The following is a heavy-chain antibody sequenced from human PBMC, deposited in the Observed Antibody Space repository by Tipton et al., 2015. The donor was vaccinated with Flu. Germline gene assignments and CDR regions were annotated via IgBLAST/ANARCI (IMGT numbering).Heavy chain of an antibody. CDR2: IHRSGNT. CDR3: ARHTGVSVRGVIDY. V-gene: IGHV4-38-2*01. CDR1: GDSIGSDDY. D-gene: IGHD3-10*02. Sequence: TLSLTCSVSGDSIGSDDYWGWIRQLPGKGLGWLGNIHRSGNTYYNSSLKSRVTISLDKSKNHFSLRLISVTAADTAVYYWARHTGVSVRGVIDYWGQGTLVTVSS. J-gene: IGHJ4*02.